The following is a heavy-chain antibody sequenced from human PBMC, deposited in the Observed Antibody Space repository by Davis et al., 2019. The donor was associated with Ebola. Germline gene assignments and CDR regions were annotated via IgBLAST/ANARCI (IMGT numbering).Heavy chain of an antibody. V-gene: IGHV3-23*01. CDR1: GFTFSSYA. Sequence: PGGSLRLSCAASGFTFSSYAMSWVRQAPGKGLEWVSAISGSGGSTYYADSVKGRFTISRDNSKNTLYLQMNSLRAEDTAVYYCAKDLTMNSYGYYYYGMDVWGQGTTVTVSS. CDR2: ISGSGGST. CDR3: AKDLTMNSYGYYYYGMDV. D-gene: IGHD5-18*01. J-gene: IGHJ6*02.